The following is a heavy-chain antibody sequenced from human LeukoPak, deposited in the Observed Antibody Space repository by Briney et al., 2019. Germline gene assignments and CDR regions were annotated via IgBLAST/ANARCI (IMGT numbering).Heavy chain of an antibody. CDR1: GYTFNGYY. D-gene: IGHD6-6*01. Sequence: ASVKVSCKASGYTFNGYYIHWVRQAPGQGPEWMGWLDPKSGGTKYAQRFQGRVTMTWDTSISTAYMDLARLRSDDTAVYYCARDSSSYYYYYYMDVWGKGTTVTISS. V-gene: IGHV1-2*02. CDR2: LDPKSGGT. J-gene: IGHJ6*03. CDR3: ARDSSSYYYYYYMDV.